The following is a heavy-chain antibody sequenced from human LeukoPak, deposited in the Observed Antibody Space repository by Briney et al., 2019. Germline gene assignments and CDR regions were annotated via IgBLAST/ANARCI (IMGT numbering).Heavy chain of an antibody. CDR2: VSSSGSIT. V-gene: IGHV3-11*01. Sequence: GGSLRLSCPASGFSFSDYYMSWIRQAPGKGLEWVSHVSSSGSITKYADSVKGRFTISRDNAKNSLFLQMNSLRAEDTAVYYRARGVGRTWSFDHWGQGAMVTVSS. CDR3: ARGVGRTWSFDH. D-gene: IGHD3-10*01. CDR1: GFSFSDYY. J-gene: IGHJ4*02.